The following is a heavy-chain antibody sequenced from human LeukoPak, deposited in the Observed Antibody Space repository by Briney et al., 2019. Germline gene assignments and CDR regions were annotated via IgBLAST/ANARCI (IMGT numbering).Heavy chain of an antibody. CDR3: AHGAVGAHSGFWFFDL. V-gene: IGHV2-5*01. CDR1: GFSLSTSGVA. D-gene: IGHD1-26*01. CDR2: IYWNDDK. Sequence: MVSGPTLVNPTQTVTLTCTFSGFSLSTSGVAVGWIRQPPGEALEWLAVIYWNDDKRYSPTVETRFTITKDTSKSQVLLTMTNMDPVDTGTYYCAHGAVGAHSGFWFFDLWGRGTLVTV. J-gene: IGHJ2*01.